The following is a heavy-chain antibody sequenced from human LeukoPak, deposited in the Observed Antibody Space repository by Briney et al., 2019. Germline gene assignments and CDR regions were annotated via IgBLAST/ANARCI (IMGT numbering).Heavy chain of an antibody. CDR1: GFTFSSYG. V-gene: IGHV3-21*01. Sequence: GGSLRLSCAASGFTFSSYGMHWVRRAPGKGLEWVSSMSSSNSYKYYADSVKGRFTISRDNAKNSLYLQMNSLRAEDTAVYYCARDYHDSSGTKYYFDYWGQGTLVTVSS. CDR3: ARDYHDSSGTKYYFDY. CDR2: MSSSNSYK. D-gene: IGHD3-22*01. J-gene: IGHJ4*02.